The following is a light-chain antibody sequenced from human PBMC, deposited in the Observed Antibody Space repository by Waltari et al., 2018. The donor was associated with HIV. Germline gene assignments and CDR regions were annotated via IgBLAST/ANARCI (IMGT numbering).Light chain of an antibody. V-gene: IGLV6-57*03. CDR2: EDN. Sequence: NFMLTQPHSVSESPGKTVTISCTRSSGSIASPYVQWYQQRPGSAPTTTLDEDNQRPSEVPDRFSGFSDSSANSAYRTISGLKPEYEGDYYCQSYDSQNHVLFCGGTKLTVL. CDR1: SGSIASPY. CDR3: QSYDSQNHVL. J-gene: IGLJ2*01.